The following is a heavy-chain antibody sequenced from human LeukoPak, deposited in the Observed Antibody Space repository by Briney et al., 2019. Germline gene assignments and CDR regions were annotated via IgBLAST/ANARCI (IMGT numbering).Heavy chain of an antibody. J-gene: IGHJ3*02. CDR2: IYHSGST. Sequence: SETLSLTCAVSGGSISSGGYSWSWIRQPPGKGLEWIRYIYHSGSTYYNPSLKSRVTISVDRSKNQFSLKLSSVTAADTAVYYCARGGYGDYPDAFDIWGQGTMVTVSS. CDR3: ARGGYGDYPDAFDI. V-gene: IGHV4-30-2*01. D-gene: IGHD4-17*01. CDR1: GGSISSGGYS.